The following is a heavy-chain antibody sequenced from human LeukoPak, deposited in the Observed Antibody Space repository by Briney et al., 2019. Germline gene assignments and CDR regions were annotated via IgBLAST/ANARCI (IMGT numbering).Heavy chain of an antibody. Sequence: GESLKISCKGSGYSFTSYWIGWVRQMPGKGLEWMGIIYPGDSDTRYSPSFQGQVTISADKSISTAYLQWSSLKASDTAMYYCARQRRSSSWYVADRVTTYDAFDIWGQGTMVTVSS. D-gene: IGHD6-13*01. CDR2: IYPGDSDT. CDR1: GYSFTSYW. J-gene: IGHJ3*02. V-gene: IGHV5-51*01. CDR3: ARQRRSSSWYVADRVTTYDAFDI.